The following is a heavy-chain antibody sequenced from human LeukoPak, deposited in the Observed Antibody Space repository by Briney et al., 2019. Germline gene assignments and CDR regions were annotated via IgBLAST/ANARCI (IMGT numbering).Heavy chain of an antibody. Sequence: GASVKVSCKASGYTFTSYGISWVRQAPGQGLEWMGWISAYNGNTNYAQKLQGRVTMTTDTSTSTAYMELRSLRSDDTAVYYCARGESVSPLNYDFWSGYYTGVPGYFDYWGQGTLVTVSS. CDR1: GYTFTSYG. J-gene: IGHJ4*02. CDR3: ARGESVSPLNYDFWSGYYTGVPGYFDY. CDR2: ISAYNGNT. V-gene: IGHV1-18*01. D-gene: IGHD3-3*01.